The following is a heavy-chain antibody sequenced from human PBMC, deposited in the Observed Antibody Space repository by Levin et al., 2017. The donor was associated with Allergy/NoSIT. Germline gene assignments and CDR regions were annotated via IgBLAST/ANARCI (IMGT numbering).Heavy chain of an antibody. CDR2: ISGSGGST. CDR3: ARQGFYGDYFDY. CDR1: GFTFSSYA. Sequence: PGGSLRLSCAASGFTFSSYAMSWVRQAPGKGLEWVSAISGSGGSTYYADSVKGRFTISRDNSKNTLYLQMNSLRAEDTAVYYCARQGFYGDYFDYWGQGTLVTVSS. J-gene: IGHJ4*02. D-gene: IGHD4-17*01. V-gene: IGHV3-23*01.